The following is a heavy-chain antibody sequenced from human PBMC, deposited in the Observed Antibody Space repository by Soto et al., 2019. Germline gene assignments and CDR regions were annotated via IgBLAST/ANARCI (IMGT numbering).Heavy chain of an antibody. Sequence: QVQLVESGGGAVQPGRSLRLSCAASGFTLSSHVMHWVRQAPGKGLEWVAVISYDGNNRYYVESVKGRFTISRDNSKNTLYLEMNTLRTEDTAVYYAARTRSVDYGMDVWRKGTTVTLSS. CDR2: ISYDGNNR. D-gene: IGHD6-25*01. CDR1: GFTLSSHV. J-gene: IGHJ6*04. CDR3: ARTRSVDYGMDV. V-gene: IGHV3-30*03.